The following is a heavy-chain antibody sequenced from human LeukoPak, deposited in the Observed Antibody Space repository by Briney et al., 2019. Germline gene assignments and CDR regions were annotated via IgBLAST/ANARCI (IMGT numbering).Heavy chain of an antibody. CDR2: ISYDGSNK. CDR1: GLTFSSYG. CDR3: AKSTNDYVLQY. Sequence: GRSLRLSCAASGLTFSSYGMHWVRQAPGKGLEWVAVISYDGSNKYYADSVKGRFTISRDNSKNTLYLQMNSLRAEDTAVYYCAKSTNDYVLQYWGQGTLVTVSS. V-gene: IGHV3-30*18. J-gene: IGHJ4*02. D-gene: IGHD3-16*01.